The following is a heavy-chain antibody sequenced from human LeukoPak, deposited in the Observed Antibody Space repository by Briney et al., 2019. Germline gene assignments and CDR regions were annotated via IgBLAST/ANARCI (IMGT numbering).Heavy chain of an antibody. V-gene: IGHV3-21*04. Sequence: GGSLRLSCAASGFTFSSYSMNWVRQAPGKGLEWVSSISSSSSYIYYADSVKGRLTISRDNAKHSLYLKMNSLRAEDTAIYYCAKNGDRGAYCSGGTCYPYYYYYMDVWGKGTTVTISS. CDR3: AKNGDRGAYCSGGTCYPYYYYYMDV. CDR1: GFTFSSYS. CDR2: ISSSSSYI. D-gene: IGHD2-15*01. J-gene: IGHJ6*03.